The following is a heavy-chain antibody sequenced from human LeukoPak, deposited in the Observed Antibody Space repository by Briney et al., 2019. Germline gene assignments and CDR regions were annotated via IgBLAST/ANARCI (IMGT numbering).Heavy chain of an antibody. CDR2: ISGSGSTI. V-gene: IGHV3-48*03. CDR3: ARERVVRFDY. J-gene: IGHJ4*02. Sequence: GGSLRLSCAAPAFTFSSYEMNWVRQDPGKGLEWVSYISGSGSTIYYADSVKGRFTISRDNAKNSLYLQMNSLRAEDTAVYYCARERVVRFDYWGQGTLVTVSS. CDR1: AFTFSSYE. D-gene: IGHD3-16*02.